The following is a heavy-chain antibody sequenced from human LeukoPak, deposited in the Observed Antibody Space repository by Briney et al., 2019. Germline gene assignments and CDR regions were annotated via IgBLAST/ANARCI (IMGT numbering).Heavy chain of an antibody. CDR2: IYTSGST. CDR3: ARGYSSSWSPRVYFDY. V-gene: IGHV4-4*07. Sequence: SETLSLTCTVSGGSIRSYYWSWIRQPAGKGLEWIGRIYTSGSTNYNPSLKSRVTMSVDTSKNQFSLKLSSVTAADTAVYYCARGYSSSWSPRVYFDYWGQGTLVTVSS. J-gene: IGHJ4*02. CDR1: GGSIRSYY. D-gene: IGHD6-13*01.